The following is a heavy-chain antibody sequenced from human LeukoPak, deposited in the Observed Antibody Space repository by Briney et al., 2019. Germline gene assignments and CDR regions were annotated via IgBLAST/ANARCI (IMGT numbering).Heavy chain of an antibody. Sequence: GVSVKVSCKASGYTFTGYYMHWVRQAPGQGLEWMGWINPNSGGTNYAQKFQGRVTMTRDTSISTAYTELSRLRSDDTAVYYCARDFARYCSGGSCYGYWGQGTLVTVSS. J-gene: IGHJ4*02. CDR2: INPNSGGT. CDR1: GYTFTGYY. V-gene: IGHV1-2*02. D-gene: IGHD2-15*01. CDR3: ARDFARYCSGGSCYGY.